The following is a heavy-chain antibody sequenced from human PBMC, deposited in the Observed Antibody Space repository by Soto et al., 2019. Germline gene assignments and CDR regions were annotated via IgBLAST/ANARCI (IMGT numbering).Heavy chain of an antibody. CDR3: ARISQGTYCRGGNCYSDY. CDR1: GLSVSSYW. CDR2: INGDGIST. J-gene: IGHJ4*02. Sequence: GGSLRLSCAASGLSVSSYWMHWVRQDPEKGLVWVSRINGDGISTSYADSVKGRFTISRDNAKDTLYLHMNSLGAEDTAVYYCARISQGTYCRGGNCYSDYWGQGTLVTVSS. V-gene: IGHV3-74*01. D-gene: IGHD2-15*01.